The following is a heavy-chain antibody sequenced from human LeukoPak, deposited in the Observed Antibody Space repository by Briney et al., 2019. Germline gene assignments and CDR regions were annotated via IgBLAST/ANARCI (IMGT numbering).Heavy chain of an antibody. D-gene: IGHD3-22*01. J-gene: IGHJ4*02. CDR2: ISYDGSNK. V-gene: IGHV3-30*03. CDR3: ASPDYYDSSGYSRLDY. CDR1: GFTFSSYG. Sequence: PGGSLRLSCAASGFTFSSYGMHWVRQAPGKGLEWVAVISYDGSNKYYADSVKGRFTISRDNSKNTLYLQMNSLRAEDTAVYYCASPDYYDSSGYSRLDYWGQGTLVTVSS.